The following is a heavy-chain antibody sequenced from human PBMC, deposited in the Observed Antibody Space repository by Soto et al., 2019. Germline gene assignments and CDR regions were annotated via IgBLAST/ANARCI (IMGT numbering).Heavy chain of an antibody. D-gene: IGHD6-6*01. CDR2: IYYSGTT. CDR1: GYSISSSNW. CDR3: ATTRGDPQLHGLDY. V-gene: IGHV4-28*01. J-gene: IGHJ4*02. Sequence: KTXESLSLACAVSGYSISSSNWWCWIRQPPGKGLEWIVYIYYSGTTYYNPSLESRVTMSVDTSKNQFSLRLNSVTAVDTARYYSATTRGDPQLHGLDYWAQGTLVTVSS.